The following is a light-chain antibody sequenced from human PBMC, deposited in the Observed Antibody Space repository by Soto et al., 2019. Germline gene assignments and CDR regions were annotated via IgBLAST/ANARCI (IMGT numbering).Light chain of an antibody. CDR3: LQFNGFPLT. J-gene: IGKJ4*01. CDR2: DAS. V-gene: IGKV1-13*02. CDR1: QDIGSA. Sequence: IQLTQSPSSLYASVGDRVTITCRAGQDIGSALAWYQQRPGKAPKLLLYDASNLEAGVPSRFSGSGSGTDFTLSITSLRPEDFATYFCLQFNGFPLTFGGGTKVQIK.